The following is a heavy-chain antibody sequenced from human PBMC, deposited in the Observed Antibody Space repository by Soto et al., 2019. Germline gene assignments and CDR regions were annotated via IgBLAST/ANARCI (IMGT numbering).Heavy chain of an antibody. J-gene: IGHJ4*02. CDR3: ARLAGGVIPAANFDH. CDR2: ISKGGSNL. CDR1: GFTLSSYA. V-gene: IGHV3-30-3*01. Sequence: QGQLEESGGGVVQPGRSLRLSCAASGFTLSSYAIHWVRQAPGKGLEWVTVISKGGSNLYFADSVKGRFTISRDNSKNSLYLQMNSLRAEDTAVYYCARLAGGVIPAANFDHWGQGTLVTVSS. D-gene: IGHD2-2*01.